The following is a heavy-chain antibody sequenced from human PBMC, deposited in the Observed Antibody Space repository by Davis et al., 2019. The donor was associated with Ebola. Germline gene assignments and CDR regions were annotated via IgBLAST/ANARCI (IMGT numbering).Heavy chain of an antibody. V-gene: IGHV3-30*03. Sequence: GGSLRLSCAASGFTFSSYGMHWVRQAPGKGLEWVAVISYDGSNKYYADSVKGRFTISRDNSKNTLYLQMNSLRAEDTAVYYCARDQWLEWLFGHFDYWGQGTLVTVSS. D-gene: IGHD3-3*01. J-gene: IGHJ4*02. CDR1: GFTFSSYG. CDR3: ARDQWLEWLFGHFDY. CDR2: ISYDGSNK.